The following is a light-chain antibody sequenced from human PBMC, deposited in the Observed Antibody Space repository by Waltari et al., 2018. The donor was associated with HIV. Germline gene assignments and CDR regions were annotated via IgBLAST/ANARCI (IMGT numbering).Light chain of an antibody. CDR3: CSYAGSYTLV. CDR1: SSDVGGYNY. CDR2: DFS. J-gene: IGLJ2*01. V-gene: IGLV2-11*01. Sequence: QSALTQPRSVSGSPGQSVTISCTGTSSDVGGYNYVSWYQQPPGKAPKLMFYDFSKRPSGVPDRFSGSKSGNTASLTISGLQAEDEADYYCCSYAGSYTLVFGGGTKLTVL.